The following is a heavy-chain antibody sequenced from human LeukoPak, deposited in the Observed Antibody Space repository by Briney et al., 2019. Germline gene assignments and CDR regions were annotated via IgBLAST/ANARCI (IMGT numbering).Heavy chain of an antibody. D-gene: IGHD2-2*01. CDR2: ISDSSYYI. V-gene: IGHV3-21*01. Sequence: GGSLRLSCAASGFTFSSYTMNWVRQAPGMGLEWVSSISDSSYYIYYADSVRGRFTVSRDNAKNSLYLQMNGLRAEDTAVYYCARRKDVVVVPGTMGYYLDIWGKGTTVTVSS. J-gene: IGHJ6*03. CDR1: GFTFSSYT. CDR3: ARRKDVVVVPGTMGYYLDI.